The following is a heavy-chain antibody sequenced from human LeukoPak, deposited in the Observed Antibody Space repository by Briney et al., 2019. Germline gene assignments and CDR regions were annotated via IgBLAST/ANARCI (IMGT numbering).Heavy chain of an antibody. CDR1: GYTSTGYY. CDR2: INPNSGGT. V-gene: IGHV1-2*02. Sequence: ASVKVSCKASGYTSTGYYMHWVRQAPGQGLEWMGWINPNSGGTNYAQKFQGRVTMTRDTSISTAYMELSRLRSDDTAVYYCARELGELGPVDYWGQGTLVTVSS. J-gene: IGHJ4*02. CDR3: ARELGELGPVDY. D-gene: IGHD1-26*01.